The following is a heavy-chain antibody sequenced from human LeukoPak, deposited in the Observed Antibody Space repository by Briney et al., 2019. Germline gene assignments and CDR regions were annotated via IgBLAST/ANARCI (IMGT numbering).Heavy chain of an antibody. CDR3: ARASPPYLDFDY. V-gene: IGHV1-8*03. J-gene: IGHJ4*02. CDR2: MNPNSGNT. CDR1: GYTFTSYD. D-gene: IGHD2-8*01. Sequence: GASVKVSCKASGYTFTSYDINWVRQATGQGLEWMGWMNPNSGNTGYAQKFQGRVTITRNTSISTAYMGLSSLRSEDTAVYYCARASPPYLDFDYWGQGTLVTVSS.